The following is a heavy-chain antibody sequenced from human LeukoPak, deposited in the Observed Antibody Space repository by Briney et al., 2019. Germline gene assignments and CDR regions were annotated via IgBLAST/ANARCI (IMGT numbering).Heavy chain of an antibody. CDR1: GFTFSSYE. CDR3: AELGITMIGGV. CDR2: ISSSDSTI. D-gene: IGHD3-10*02. Sequence: PGGSLILSCAASGFTFSSYEMNWVRQAPGKGLEWVSYISSSDSTIYYADSVKGRFTISRDNAKNSLYLQMNSLRAEDTAVYYCAELGITMIGGVWGKGTTVTVSS. V-gene: IGHV3-48*03. J-gene: IGHJ6*04.